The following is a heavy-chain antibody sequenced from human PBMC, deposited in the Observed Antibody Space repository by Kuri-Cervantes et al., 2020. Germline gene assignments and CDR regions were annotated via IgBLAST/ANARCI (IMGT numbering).Heavy chain of an antibody. CDR3: ARDQSIVRGANYYYYYYGMDV. J-gene: IGHJ6*02. CDR1: GGSISSYY. V-gene: IGHV4-59*12. D-gene: IGHD4/OR15-4a*01. Sequence: SETLSLTCTVSGGSISSYYWSWIRQPPGKGLEWIGYIYYSGSTNYNPSLKSRVTISVDTSKNQFSLKLSSVTAADTAVYYCARDQSIVRGANYYYYYYGMDVWGQGTTVTVSS. CDR2: IYYSGST.